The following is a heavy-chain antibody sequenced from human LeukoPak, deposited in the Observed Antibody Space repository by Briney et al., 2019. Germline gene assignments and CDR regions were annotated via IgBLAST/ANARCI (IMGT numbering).Heavy chain of an antibody. Sequence: GGSLRLSCAASGFTFSSYWMHWVRQAPGKGLVWVSRINSDGSSTSYAGSVKGRFTISRDNAKNTLYLQMNSLRAEDTAVYYCARDGPKGVAGYWGQGTLVTVSS. CDR3: ARDGPKGVAGY. V-gene: IGHV3-74*01. CDR1: GFTFSSYW. J-gene: IGHJ4*02. CDR2: INSDGSST. D-gene: IGHD6-19*01.